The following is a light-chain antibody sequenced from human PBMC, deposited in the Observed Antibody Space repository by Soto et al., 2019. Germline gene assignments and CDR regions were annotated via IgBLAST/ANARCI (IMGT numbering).Light chain of an antibody. CDR2: CAS. J-gene: IGKJ3*01. Sequence: EILVTQSPDTLSFSPGESATLSCMASQSVDNRLAWYQQKPGQAPRLLISCASRRAAGIPDRFSGSGSGTDFTLSISSLEPEDVAVYYCQQRSSWPFTFGPGTKVDIK. CDR3: QQRSSWPFT. CDR1: QSVDNR. V-gene: IGKV3-11*01.